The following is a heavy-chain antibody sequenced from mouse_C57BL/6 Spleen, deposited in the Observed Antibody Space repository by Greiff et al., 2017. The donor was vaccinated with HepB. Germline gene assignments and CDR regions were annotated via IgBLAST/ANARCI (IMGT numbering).Heavy chain of an antibody. J-gene: IGHJ3*01. Sequence: VQLQQPGAELVKPGASVKLSCKASGYTFTSYWMHWVKQRPGQGLEWIGMIHPNSGSTNYNEKFKSKATLTVDKSSSTAYMQLSGLTSEDSAVYYCARSGLAPFAYWGQGTLVTVSA. V-gene: IGHV1-64*01. CDR3: ARSGLAPFAY. CDR1: GYTFTSYW. D-gene: IGHD3-1*01. CDR2: IHPNSGST.